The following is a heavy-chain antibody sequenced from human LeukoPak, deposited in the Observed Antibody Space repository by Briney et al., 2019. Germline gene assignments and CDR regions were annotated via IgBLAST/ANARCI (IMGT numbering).Heavy chain of an antibody. CDR1: GYTFTSYD. D-gene: IGHD3-22*01. CDR2: ISAYNGNT. J-gene: IGHJ4*02. Sequence: ASVKVSCKASGYTFTSYDTNWVRQAPGQGLEWMGWISAYNGNTNYAQKLQGRVTMTTDTSTSTAYMELRSLRSDDTAVYYCARVRHYDSSGYYFPVFDYWGQGTLVTVSS. CDR3: ARVRHYDSSGYYFPVFDY. V-gene: IGHV1-18*01.